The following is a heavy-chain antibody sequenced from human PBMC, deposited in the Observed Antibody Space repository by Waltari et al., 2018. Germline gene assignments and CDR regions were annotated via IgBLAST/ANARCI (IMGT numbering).Heavy chain of an antibody. Sequence: EVQLVESGGGLVQPGGSLRLSCAASGFTFSSYSMNWVRQAPGKGLEWVSYISSSSSTIYYADSVKGRFTISRDNAKNSLYLQMNSLRAEDTAVYYCARDGLRSRYDFWSGYRGAFDIWGQGTMVTVSS. CDR1: GFTFSSYS. V-gene: IGHV3-48*04. CDR3: ARDGLRSRYDFWSGYRGAFDI. J-gene: IGHJ3*02. D-gene: IGHD3-3*01. CDR2: ISSSSSTI.